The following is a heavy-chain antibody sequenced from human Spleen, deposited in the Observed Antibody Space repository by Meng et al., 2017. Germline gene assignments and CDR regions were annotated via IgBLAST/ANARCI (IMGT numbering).Heavy chain of an antibody. CDR1: GGSISSGGYY. V-gene: IGHV4-31*03. J-gene: IGHJ5*02. Sequence: QVQLQASTPGLVKPSQPLSLTSTVSGGSISSGGYYWSWIRQHPGKGLEWIGYIYYSGSTYYNPSLKSRDTISVDTSKNQFSLKLSSVTAADTAVYYCASGRFGWFDPWGQGTLVTVSS. CDR3: ASGRFGWFDP. D-gene: IGHD3-16*01. CDR2: IYYSGST.